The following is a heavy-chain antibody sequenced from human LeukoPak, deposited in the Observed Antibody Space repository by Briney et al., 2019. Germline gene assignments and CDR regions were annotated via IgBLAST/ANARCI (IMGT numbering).Heavy chain of an antibody. CDR1: GGSISSYY. J-gene: IGHJ4*02. CDR3: ARDHGGYHPSAFDY. CDR2: IYYSGST. Sequence: SETLSLTCTVSGGSISSYYWSWIRQPPGKGLEWIGYIYYSGSTNYNPSLKSRVTISVDTSKDQFSLKLSSVTAADTAVYYCARDHGGYHPSAFDYWGQGTLVTVSS. V-gene: IGHV4-59*01. D-gene: IGHD6-25*01.